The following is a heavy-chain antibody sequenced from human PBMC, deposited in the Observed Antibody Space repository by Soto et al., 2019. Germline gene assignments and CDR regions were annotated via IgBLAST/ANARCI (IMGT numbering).Heavy chain of an antibody. Sequence: QITLKESGPTLVKHTQTLTLTCTFSGFSLSTSGVGVGWIRQPPGKALEWLALIYWDDDKRYSPSLKSRLTITKDTPKNQVVLTMTNMDPVDTATYYCAHSLIPNWGSRGAFDYWGQGTLVTVSS. J-gene: IGHJ4*02. CDR3: AHSLIPNWGSRGAFDY. V-gene: IGHV2-5*02. CDR1: GFSLSTSGVG. D-gene: IGHD7-27*01. CDR2: IYWDDDK.